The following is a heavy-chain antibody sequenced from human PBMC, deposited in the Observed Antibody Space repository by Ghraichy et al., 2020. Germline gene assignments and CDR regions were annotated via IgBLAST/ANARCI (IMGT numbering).Heavy chain of an antibody. D-gene: IGHD1-26*01. J-gene: IGHJ4*02. CDR1: GFSLSTSGMR. CDR3: ARQSYLVGATLSFDY. V-gene: IGHV2-70*04. CDR2: IDWDDDK. Sequence: QTLSLTCTFSGFSLSTSGMRVSWIRQPPGKALEWLVRIDWDDDKFYRTSLKTRLTISKDTSKNQVVLTMTNMDPVDTATYYCARQSYLVGATLSFDYWGQGILVTVSS.